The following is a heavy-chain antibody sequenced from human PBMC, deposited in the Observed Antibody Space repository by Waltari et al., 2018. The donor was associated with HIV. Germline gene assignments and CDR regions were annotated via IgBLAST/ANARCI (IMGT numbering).Heavy chain of an antibody. D-gene: IGHD4-17*01. V-gene: IGHV4-34*01. Sequence: QVQLQQWGAGLLKPSETLSLPCGVSGGSFSGYFWTWVRSSPGKGLEWIGEIDHSGTTRYNPSLKSRVIISVDTSKNQFSLKLTSVTAADTAVYYCARPTGDPNGDYGNWFDPWGQGTLVTVSS. CDR1: GGSFSGYF. J-gene: IGHJ5*02. CDR3: ARPTGDPNGDYGNWFDP. CDR2: IDHSGTT.